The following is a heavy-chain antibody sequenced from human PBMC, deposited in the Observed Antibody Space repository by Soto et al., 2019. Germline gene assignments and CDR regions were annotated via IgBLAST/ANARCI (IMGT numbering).Heavy chain of an antibody. J-gene: IGHJ6*02. CDR3: ARADSGDYDPNDYYYYGMDV. V-gene: IGHV3-30-3*01. CDR1: GFTFSTYA. CDR2: ISYDGTKK. Sequence: QVQLVESGGGVVKPGRSLRLSCAASGFTFSTYAMHWVRQAPGKGLEWVAVISYDGTKKYYADSVKGRLTISRDNSKNTLNLQMISLRDEDTAVYYCARADSGDYDPNDYYYYGMDVWGRGTTVTVSS. D-gene: IGHD4-17*01.